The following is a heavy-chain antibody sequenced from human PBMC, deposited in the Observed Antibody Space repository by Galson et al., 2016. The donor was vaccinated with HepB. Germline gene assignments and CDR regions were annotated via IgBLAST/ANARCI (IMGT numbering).Heavy chain of an antibody. CDR2: ISGSGGNS. Sequence: SLRLSCAASGFSFASYGMSWVRQAPGKGLEWVAGISGSGGNSYYADSVKGRFTISRDNSKNTLYLQMNSFHQGPIGLPPGALLQEHLWG. J-gene: IGHJ6*01. V-gene: IGHV3-23*01. D-gene: IGHD1-26*01. CDR3: ALLQEHL. CDR1: GFSFASYG.